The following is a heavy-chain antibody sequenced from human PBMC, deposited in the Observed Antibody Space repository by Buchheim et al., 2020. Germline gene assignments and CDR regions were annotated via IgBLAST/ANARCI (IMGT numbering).Heavy chain of an antibody. J-gene: IGHJ6*02. CDR3: ARERIQLWLRTYYYYGMDV. CDR1: GGSFSGYY. Sequence: QVQLQQWGAGLLKPSETLSLTCAVYGGSFSGYYWSWIRQPPGKGPEWIGEINHSGSTNYNPSLKSRVTISVDTSKKQFSLKLSSVTAADTAVYYCARERIQLWLRTYYYYGMDVWGQGTT. V-gene: IGHV4-34*01. D-gene: IGHD5-18*01. CDR2: INHSGST.